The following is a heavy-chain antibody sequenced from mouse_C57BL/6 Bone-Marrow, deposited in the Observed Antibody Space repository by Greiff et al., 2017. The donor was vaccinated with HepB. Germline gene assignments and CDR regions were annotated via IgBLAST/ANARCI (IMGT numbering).Heavy chain of an antibody. CDR3: TFYGYDAVVFDY. J-gene: IGHJ2*01. CDR2: IDPENGDT. V-gene: IGHV14-4*01. Sequence: EVKLMESGAELVRPGASVKLSCTASGFNIKDDYMHWVKQRPEQGLEWIGWIDPENGDTEYASKFQGKATITADTSSNTAYLQLSSLTSEDTAVYYCTFYGYDAVVFDYWGQGTTLTVSS. D-gene: IGHD2-2*01. CDR1: GFNIKDDY.